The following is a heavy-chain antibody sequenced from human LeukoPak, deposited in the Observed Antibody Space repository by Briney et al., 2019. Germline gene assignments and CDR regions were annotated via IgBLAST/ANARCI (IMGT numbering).Heavy chain of an antibody. V-gene: IGHV1-24*01. CDR3: AVATILYSSYFDY. CDR2: FDPEDGET. CDR1: GYTLTELS. J-gene: IGHJ4*02. Sequence: ASVKVSCKVSGYTLTELSMHWVRQAPGKGLEWMGGFDPEDGETIYAQKFQGRVTMTEDTSTDTVYMELSSLRSEDTAVYYCAVATILYSSYFDYWGQGTLVTVSS. D-gene: IGHD5-12*01.